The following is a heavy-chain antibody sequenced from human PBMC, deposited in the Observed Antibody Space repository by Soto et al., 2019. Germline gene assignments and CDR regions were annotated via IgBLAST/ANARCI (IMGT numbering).Heavy chain of an antibody. J-gene: IGHJ4*02. CDR1: GGTFSSYA. CDR2: IIPIFGTA. Sequence: SVKVSCKASGGTFSSYAISWVRQAPGQGLEWMGGIIPIFGTANYAQKFQGRVTSTADKSTSTAYMELSSLRSEDTAVYYCAREHARYFDWLPKPNYSDYWGQGTLLTVSS. D-gene: IGHD3-9*01. CDR3: AREHARYFDWLPKPNYSDY. V-gene: IGHV1-69*06.